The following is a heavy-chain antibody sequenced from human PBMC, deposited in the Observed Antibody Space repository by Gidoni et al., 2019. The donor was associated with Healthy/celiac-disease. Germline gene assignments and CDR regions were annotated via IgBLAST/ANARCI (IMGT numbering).Heavy chain of an antibody. CDR1: GGSFSGYY. J-gene: IGHJ4*02. V-gene: IGHV4-34*01. Sequence: QVQLQQWGAGLLKPSETLSLTCAVYGGSFSGYYWSWIRQPPGKGLEWIGEINHSGSTNYNPALKSRVTISVDTSKNQCSLKLSSVTAADTAVYYCARVGGSGSYSPDYWGQGTLVTVSS. CDR3: ARVGGSGSYSPDY. CDR2: INHSGST. D-gene: IGHD3-10*01.